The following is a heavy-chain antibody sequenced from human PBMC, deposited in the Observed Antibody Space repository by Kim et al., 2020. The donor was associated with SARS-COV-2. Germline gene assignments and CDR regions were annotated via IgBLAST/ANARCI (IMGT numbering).Heavy chain of an antibody. CDR3: ARRPVGLRNLDY. V-gene: IGHV4-34*01. CDR2: INHSGST. Sequence: SETLSLTCAVYGGSFSGYYWSWIRQPPGKGLEWIGEINHSGSTNYNPSLKSRVTISVDTSKNQFSLKLSSVTAADTAVYYCARRPVGLRNLDYWGQGTLVTVSS. CDR1: GGSFSGYY. J-gene: IGHJ4*02. D-gene: IGHD3-16*01.